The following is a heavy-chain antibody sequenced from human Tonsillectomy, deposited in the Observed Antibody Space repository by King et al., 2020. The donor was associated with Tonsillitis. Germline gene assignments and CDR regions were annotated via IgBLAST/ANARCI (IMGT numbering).Heavy chain of an antibody. Sequence: LQLQESGPGLVKPSETLSLTCTVSGGSISSYYWSWIRQPPGKGLEWIGYIYYSGSTTYNPSLKSRVTISVDTSKNQFSLKLSSVTAADTAVYYCARGSSTSPPFYYYYMDVWGKGTTVTVSS. V-gene: IGHV4-59*01. CDR1: GGSISSYY. J-gene: IGHJ6*03. D-gene: IGHD6-13*01. CDR3: ARGSSTSPPFYYYYMDV. CDR2: IYYSGST.